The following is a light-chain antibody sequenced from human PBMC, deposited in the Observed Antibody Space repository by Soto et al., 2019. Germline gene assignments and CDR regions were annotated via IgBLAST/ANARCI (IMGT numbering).Light chain of an antibody. V-gene: IGKV1-5*03. CDR3: QQYKTSPYT. J-gene: IGKJ2*01. CDR2: KAS. CDR1: EDISGW. Sequence: DIQMTQSPSTLSASVGDRVTITCRASEDISGWLAWYQQKPGKAPKLLIYKASSLQSGVPSRFSGSEYGTEFILTVTSLQPDDFATYYCQQYKTSPYTFXRGTKVDIK.